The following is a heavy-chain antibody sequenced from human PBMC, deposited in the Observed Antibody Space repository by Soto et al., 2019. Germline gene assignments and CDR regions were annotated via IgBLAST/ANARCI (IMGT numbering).Heavy chain of an antibody. V-gene: IGHV3-7*04. J-gene: IGHJ4*02. D-gene: IGHD1-26*01. Sequence: GGSLRLSWAAFGCTFSSYWRSWVRQAPGKGLEWVANIKKDGSETYYVNSVKGRFTISRDNAKNSLYLQMNNLSAEDTAVYYFVTDYSGSCYYPSDYWGQGALVTVSS. CDR1: GCTFSSYW. CDR2: IKKDGSET. CDR3: VTDYSGSCYYPSDY.